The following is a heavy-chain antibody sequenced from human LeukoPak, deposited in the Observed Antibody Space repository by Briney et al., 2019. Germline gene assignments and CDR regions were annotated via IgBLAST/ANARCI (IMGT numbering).Heavy chain of an antibody. CDR2: INHSGST. CDR1: GGSFSGYY. CDR3: ARGLRGYSYGRPFDY. Sequence: SETLSLTCAVYGGSFSGYYWSWIRQPPGKGLEWIGEINHSGSTNYNPSLKSRVTISVDTSKNHFSLKLSSVTAADTAVYYCARGLRGYSYGRPFDYWGQGTLVTVSS. J-gene: IGHJ4*02. V-gene: IGHV4-34*01. D-gene: IGHD5-18*01.